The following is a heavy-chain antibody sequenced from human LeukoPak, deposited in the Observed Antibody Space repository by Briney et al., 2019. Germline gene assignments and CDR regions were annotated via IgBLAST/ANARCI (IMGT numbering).Heavy chain of an antibody. D-gene: IGHD3-16*02. Sequence: SETLSLTCTVSGGSISSSSYYWGWIRQPPGKGLEWIGSIYYSGSTYYNPSLKSRVTISVDTSKNQFSLKLSSVTAADTAVYYCAREQPYYDYVWGSYRQNYYYYYMDVWGKGTTVTVSS. J-gene: IGHJ6*03. CDR2: IYYSGST. CDR3: AREQPYYDYVWGSYRQNYYYYYMDV. CDR1: GGSISSSSYY. V-gene: IGHV4-39*07.